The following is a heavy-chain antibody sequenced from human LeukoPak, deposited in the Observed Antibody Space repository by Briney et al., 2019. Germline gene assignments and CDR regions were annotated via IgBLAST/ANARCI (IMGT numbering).Heavy chain of an antibody. CDR3: ARGSRYFDWLSGFDY. CDR2: INSNGGST. J-gene: IGHJ4*02. V-gene: IGHV3-64*01. D-gene: IGHD3-9*01. CDR1: GFTFSSYA. Sequence: GGSRRLSWAASGFTFSSYAMHWVRQAPGKGLEYVSAINSNGGSTYYANSVKDRFTISRDNSKNTMYLQMRSLRAEDMAVYYCARGSRYFDWLSGFDYWGQGTLVTVSS.